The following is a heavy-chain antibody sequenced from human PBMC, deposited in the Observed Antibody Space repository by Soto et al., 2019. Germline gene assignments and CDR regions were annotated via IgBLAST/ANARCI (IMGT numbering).Heavy chain of an antibody. D-gene: IGHD3-22*01. CDR2: INHSGCST. CDR3: ARSYYDSSGYPSPDFDY. CDR1: GYTFTSSN. V-gene: IGHV1-46*01. Sequence: GASVKLSCKGDGYTFTSSNMHWVRQAPGQGHEWMGIINHSGCSTSYAQKYQGRVTKTMDTSTSTFYIELISLRYEYTTAYYCARSYYDSSGYPSPDFDYWG. J-gene: IGHJ4*01.